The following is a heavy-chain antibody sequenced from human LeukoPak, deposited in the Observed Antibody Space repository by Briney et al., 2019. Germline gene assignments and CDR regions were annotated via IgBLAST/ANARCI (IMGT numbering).Heavy chain of an antibody. CDR1: GFTFSSYW. J-gene: IGHJ4*02. V-gene: IGHV3-23*01. CDR2: ISGSGDST. CDR3: VPQETTVTTF. D-gene: IGHD4-17*01. Sequence: PGGSLRLSCAASGFTFSSYWMHWVRQAPGKGLEWVSTISGSGDSTHYADSVKGRFTISRDNSKNTVYLQMNSLRAEDTAVYYCVPQETTVTTFWGQGTLVTVSS.